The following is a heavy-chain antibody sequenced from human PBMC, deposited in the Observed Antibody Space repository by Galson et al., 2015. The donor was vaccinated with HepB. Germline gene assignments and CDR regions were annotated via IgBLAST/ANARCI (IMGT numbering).Heavy chain of an antibody. CDR1: GFTFSDYY. Sequence: SLRLSCAASGFTFSDYYMSWIRQAPGKGLEWVSYISSSSSYTNYADSVKGRFTISRDNAKNSLYLQMNSLRAEDTAVYYCARDYYDFWSGPTRPDYWGQGTLVTVSS. V-gene: IGHV3-11*06. D-gene: IGHD3-3*01. CDR2: ISSSSSYT. CDR3: ARDYYDFWSGPTRPDY. J-gene: IGHJ4*02.